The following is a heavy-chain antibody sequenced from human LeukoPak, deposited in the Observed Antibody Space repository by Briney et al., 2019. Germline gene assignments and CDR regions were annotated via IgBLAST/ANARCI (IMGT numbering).Heavy chain of an antibody. CDR3: ARDPGNEYDFWSGYYTYYGMDV. V-gene: IGHV3-21*01. CDR1: GFTFSSYS. D-gene: IGHD3-3*01. Sequence: PGGSLRLSCAASGFTFSSYSMNWVRQAPGKGLEWVSSISSSSSYIYYADSVKGRFTISRDNAKNSLYLQMNSLRAEDTAVYYCARDPGNEYDFWSGYYTYYGMDVWGQGTTVTVSS. CDR2: ISSSSSYI. J-gene: IGHJ6*02.